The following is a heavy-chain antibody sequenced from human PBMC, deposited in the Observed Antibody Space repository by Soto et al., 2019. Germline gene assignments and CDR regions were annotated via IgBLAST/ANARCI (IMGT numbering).Heavy chain of an antibody. V-gene: IGHV3-48*02. CDR1: GFTFSAYS. CDR2: IISSSSTI. CDR3: ARVKGAYAIDY. D-gene: IGHD5-12*01. Sequence: GGSLRLSCAASGFTFSAYSMNWVRQAPGKGLEWVSYIISSSSTIYYADSVKGRFTISRDNAKNSVYLQMNSLRDEDTAVYYCARVKGAYAIDYWGQGT. J-gene: IGHJ4*02.